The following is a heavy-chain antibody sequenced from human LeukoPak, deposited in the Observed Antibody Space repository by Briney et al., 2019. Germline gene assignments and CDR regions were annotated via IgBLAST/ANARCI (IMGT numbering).Heavy chain of an antibody. V-gene: IGHV4-59*01. Sequence: PSETLSLTCTVSGGSISSYYWSWIWQPPGKGLEWIGYIYYSGSTNYNPSLKSRVTISEDTSKNQFSLKLSSVTAADTAVYYCASTNYDSSGYYFDYWGQGTLVTVSS. CDR3: ASTNYDSSGYYFDY. CDR1: GGSISSYY. CDR2: IYYSGST. D-gene: IGHD3-22*01. J-gene: IGHJ4*02.